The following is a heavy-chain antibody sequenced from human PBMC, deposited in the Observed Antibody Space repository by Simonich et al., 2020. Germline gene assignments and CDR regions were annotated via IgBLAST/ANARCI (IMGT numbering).Heavy chain of an antibody. V-gene: IGHV3-7*01. Sequence: EVQLVESGGGLVQPGGSLRLSCAASGFTFSSYWISWVRQAPGRGLEWVANIKQNGSEKYYVDSGKGRFTISRDNAKNSLYLQMNSLRAEDTAVYYCAREGIAARDAFDIWGQGTMVTVSS. CDR3: AREGIAARDAFDI. J-gene: IGHJ3*02. CDR2: IKQNGSEK. CDR1: GFTFSSYW. D-gene: IGHD6-6*01.